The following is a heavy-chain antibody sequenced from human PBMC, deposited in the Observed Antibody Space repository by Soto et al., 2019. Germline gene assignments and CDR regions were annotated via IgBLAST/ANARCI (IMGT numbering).Heavy chain of an antibody. D-gene: IGHD1-7*01. V-gene: IGHV1-69*13. CDR2: IIPIFGTA. CDR3: ARKLDGYYYYGMDV. CDR1: GGTFSSYA. Sequence: SVKVSCKASGGTFSSYAISWVRXAPGQVLEWMGGIIPIFGTANYAQKFQGRVTITADESTSTAYMELSSLRSEDTAVYYCARKLDGYYYYGMDVWGQGTTVTVSS. J-gene: IGHJ6*02.